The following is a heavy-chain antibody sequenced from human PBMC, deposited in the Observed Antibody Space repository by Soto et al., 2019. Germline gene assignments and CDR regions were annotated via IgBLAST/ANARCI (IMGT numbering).Heavy chain of an antibody. V-gene: IGHV3-23*01. J-gene: IGHJ4*02. CDR1: GFTFSSYA. CDR2: ISGSGGST. Sequence: EVQLLESGGGLVQPGGSLRLSCAASGFTFSSYAMSWVRQAPGKGLEWVSAISGSGGSTYYADSVKGRFTISRDNSKNTLYRQMNSLRAEDTSVYYCAKDPGWVGATNGYWGQGTLVTVSS. CDR3: AKDPGWVGATNGY. D-gene: IGHD1-26*01.